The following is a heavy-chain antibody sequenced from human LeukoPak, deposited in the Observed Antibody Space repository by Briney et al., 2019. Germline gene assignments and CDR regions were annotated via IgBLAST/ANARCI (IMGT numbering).Heavy chain of an antibody. Sequence: SETLCLSCTVSGGSISSYDWSWIRQAPGKGLEWIGYIYYSGSTTYSPSLKSRITRSADTTKNPYSLKLSSMTAADTAVYYCARYFSCSRATCPNDVFDIWGQGTMVTVSS. CDR3: ARYFSCSRATCPNDVFDI. D-gene: IGHD2-15*01. CDR1: GGSISSYD. CDR2: IYYSGST. J-gene: IGHJ3*02. V-gene: IGHV4-59*12.